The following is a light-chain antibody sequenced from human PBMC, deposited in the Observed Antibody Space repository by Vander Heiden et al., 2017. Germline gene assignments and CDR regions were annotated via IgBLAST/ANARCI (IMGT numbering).Light chain of an antibody. J-gene: IGLJ1*01. CDR1: SADVGTYNY. V-gene: IGLV2-14*03. Sequence: QSALTQPAPVSGSPGQSITISCTGSSADVGTYNYVSWYQHHAGKVPRLIIFDVDNRPSGVSSRFSGSKSGHTASLTISGLQTEDEADYYCCSYSSTSTPYVFGTGTKVSVL. CDR3: CSYSSTSTPYV. CDR2: DVD.